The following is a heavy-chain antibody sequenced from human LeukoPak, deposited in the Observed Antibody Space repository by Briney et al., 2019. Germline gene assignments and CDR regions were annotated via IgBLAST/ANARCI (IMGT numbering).Heavy chain of an antibody. CDR2: IYSGGST. V-gene: IGHV3-66*01. CDR3: AGRYDYVLTDY. D-gene: IGHD3-16*01. J-gene: IGHJ4*02. CDR1: GFTVSSNY. Sequence: GGSLRLSCAASGFTVSSNYMSWVHQAPGKGLEWVSVIYSGGSTYYADSVKGRFTISRDNSKNTLYLQMNSLRAEDTAVYYCAGRYDYVLTDYWGQGTLVTVSS.